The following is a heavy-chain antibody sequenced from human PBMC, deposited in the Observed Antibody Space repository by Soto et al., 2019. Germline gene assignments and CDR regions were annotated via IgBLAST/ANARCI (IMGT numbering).Heavy chain of an antibody. CDR1: GFTFSSYA. V-gene: IGHV3-23*01. J-gene: IGHJ4*02. CDR3: ANGCGGTCYSRIHY. CDR2: ISDSGGST. Sequence: EVQLLESGGGLVQPGGSLRLSCAASGFTFSSYAMSWVRQAPGEGLEWVSGISDSGGSTYSANSVKGRFTISSDNSKNTLYLQMNSLRAEDAAVYYCANGCGGTCYSRIHYWGQGNLVTVSS. D-gene: IGHD2-15*01.